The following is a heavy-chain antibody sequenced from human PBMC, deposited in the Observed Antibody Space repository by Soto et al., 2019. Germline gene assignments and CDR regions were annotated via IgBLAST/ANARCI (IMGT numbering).Heavy chain of an antibody. Sequence: SETLSLTCTVSGCYISSYYWSWIRQPPGKGLEWIGYIYYSGSTNYNPSLKSRVTISVDTSKNQFPLKLSSVTAADTAVYYCARYGSGSSVWFDPWGQGTLVTVSS. D-gene: IGHD3-10*01. CDR2: IYYSGST. V-gene: IGHV4-59*01. J-gene: IGHJ5*02. CDR1: GCYISSYY. CDR3: ARYGSGSSVWFDP.